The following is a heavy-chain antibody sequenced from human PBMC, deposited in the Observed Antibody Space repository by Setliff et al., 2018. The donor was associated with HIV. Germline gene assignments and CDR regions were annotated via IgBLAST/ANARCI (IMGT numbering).Heavy chain of an antibody. CDR3: AGSYGSSWFGPFDY. CDR1: GASISSSSNS. Sequence: SETLSLTCSVSGASISSSSNSWGWICQPPGKGLEWIGSLYSSGRTYYKSSLKSRVNISVDASRNQSSLRLDSLTAADTAIYYCAGSYGSSWFGPFDYWGQGTLVTVSS. J-gene: IGHJ4*02. CDR2: LYSSGRT. V-gene: IGHV4-39*01. D-gene: IGHD6-13*01.